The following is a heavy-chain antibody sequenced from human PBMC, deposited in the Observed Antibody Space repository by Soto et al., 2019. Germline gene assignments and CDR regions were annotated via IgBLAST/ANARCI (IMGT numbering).Heavy chain of an antibody. CDR2: IIPIVGTA. D-gene: IGHD3-22*01. CDR1: GGTFSSYA. Sequence: SVKVSCKASGGTFSSYAISWVRQAPGQGLEWMGGIIPIVGTANYAQKFQGRVTITADESTSTAYMELSSLRSEDTAVYYCARGYYDSSGYYNEFDYWAQGPLVTVSS. V-gene: IGHV1-69*13. J-gene: IGHJ4*02. CDR3: ARGYYDSSGYYNEFDY.